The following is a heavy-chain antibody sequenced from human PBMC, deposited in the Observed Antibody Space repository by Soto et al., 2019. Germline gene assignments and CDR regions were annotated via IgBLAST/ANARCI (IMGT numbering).Heavy chain of an antibody. CDR1: GYSFTNYY. D-gene: IGHD2-15*01. J-gene: IGHJ5*02. CDR3: ARSGLPDPVVVVGHTPFDP. V-gene: IGHV1-18*01. Sequence: ASVKVSCKASGYSFTNYYINWVRQAPGQGLEWMGWISAYNGDTNYAQKLQGRVTMTTDTSTSTAYMELRSLRSDDTAVYYCARSGLPDPVVVVGHTPFDPWGQGTLVTVSS. CDR2: ISAYNGDT.